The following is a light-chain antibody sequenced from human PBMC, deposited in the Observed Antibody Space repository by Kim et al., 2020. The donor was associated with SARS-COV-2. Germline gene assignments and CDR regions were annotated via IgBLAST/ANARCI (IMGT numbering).Light chain of an antibody. CDR3: QNYNSAPWT. CDR1: QGISSF. J-gene: IGKJ1*01. CDR2: AAS. Sequence: DIQMTQSPSSLSASVGDRVTITCRASQGISSFLGWYQQKPGEVPQLLIYAASTLQVGVPSRFSGSGSGTDFTLTISSLQAEDVATYYCQNYNSAPWTFGQGTKLEI. V-gene: IGKV1-27*01.